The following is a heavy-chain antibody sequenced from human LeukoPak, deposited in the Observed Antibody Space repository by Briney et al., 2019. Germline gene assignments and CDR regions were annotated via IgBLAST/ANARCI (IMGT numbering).Heavy chain of an antibody. CDR2: IKQDGSEK. CDR1: GFTFSSSW. Sequence: GGSLRLSCSASGFTFSSSWMNWVRQAPGKGLEWVADIKQDGSEKYYVDSMKGRFTISRDNAKNSLYLQLNSLRAEDTAVYYCARGDYYDRRFDNWGQGTLVTVSS. V-gene: IGHV3-7*02. J-gene: IGHJ4*02. CDR3: ARGDYYDRRFDN. D-gene: IGHD3-22*01.